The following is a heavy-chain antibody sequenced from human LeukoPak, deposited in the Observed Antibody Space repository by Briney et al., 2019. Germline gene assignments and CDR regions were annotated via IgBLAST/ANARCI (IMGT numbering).Heavy chain of an antibody. J-gene: IGHJ4*02. CDR3: AREAWQQLVPGY. Sequence: GGSLRLSCAASGFTFSSYSMNWVRQAPGKGLECVSYISSSGSTIYYADSVKGRFTISRDNAKNSLYLQMNSLRDEDTAVYYCAREAWQQLVPGYWGQGTLVTVSS. CDR1: GFTFSSYS. V-gene: IGHV3-48*02. CDR2: ISSSGSTI. D-gene: IGHD6-13*01.